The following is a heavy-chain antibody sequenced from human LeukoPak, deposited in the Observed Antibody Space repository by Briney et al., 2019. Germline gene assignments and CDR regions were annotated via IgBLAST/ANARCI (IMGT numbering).Heavy chain of an antibody. D-gene: IGHD2-2*02. Sequence: GGSLRLSCAASGFTFSNCGMHWVRQAPGKGLEWVAFIRYDGSNKYYADSVKGRFTISRDNSKNTLYLQMNSLRAEDTAVYYCAKVPAAIQTIDYWGQGTLVTVSS. CDR2: IRYDGSNK. CDR1: GFTFSNCG. CDR3: AKVPAAIQTIDY. J-gene: IGHJ4*02. V-gene: IGHV3-30*02.